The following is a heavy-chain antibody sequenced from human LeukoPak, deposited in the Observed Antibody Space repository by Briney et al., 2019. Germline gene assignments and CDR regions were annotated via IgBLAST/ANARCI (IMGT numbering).Heavy chain of an antibody. CDR3: ARGIVVVPAAIPRGPWYYYYYMDV. D-gene: IGHD2-2*02. J-gene: IGHJ6*03. Sequence: ASVKVSCKASGYTFTGYYMHWVRQAPGQGLEWMGWINPNSGGTNYAQKFQGRVTMTRDTSISTAYMELSSLRSEDTAVYYCARGIVVVPAAIPRGPWYYYYYMDVWGKGTTVTVSS. CDR2: INPNSGGT. V-gene: IGHV1-2*02. CDR1: GYTFTGYY.